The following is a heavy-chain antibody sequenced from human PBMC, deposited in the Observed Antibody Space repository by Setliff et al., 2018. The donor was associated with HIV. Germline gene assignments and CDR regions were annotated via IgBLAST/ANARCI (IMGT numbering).Heavy chain of an antibody. CDR1: GYSFTNHY. Sequence: ASVKVSCKPSGYSFTNHYMHWVRQAPGQGLEWLGMIDPNGGATNNAQKLQGRLTVTTDTSTSTLYMELSNLRSDDTAVYYCARAGGGATDQAFDIWGQGTMVTV. J-gene: IGHJ3*02. D-gene: IGHD2-2*01. CDR3: ARAGGGATDQAFDI. V-gene: IGHV1-46*01. CDR2: IDPNGGAT.